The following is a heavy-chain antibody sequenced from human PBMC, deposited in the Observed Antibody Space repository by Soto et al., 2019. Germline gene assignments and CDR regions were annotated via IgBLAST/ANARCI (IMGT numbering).Heavy chain of an antibody. V-gene: IGHV3-23*01. D-gene: IGHD3-3*01. J-gene: IGHJ4*02. Sequence: GSLMLSGAASGFTFSDYVMSLVRQAPGKGLEWVSGISASGGSSYDVDSVRGRFTISRDNSKNTLFLQMNSLTDEDTAVYYCAKGGDYWSGFSPDWGQGTLVTVSS. CDR1: GFTFSDYV. CDR2: ISASGGSS. CDR3: AKGGDYWSGFSPD.